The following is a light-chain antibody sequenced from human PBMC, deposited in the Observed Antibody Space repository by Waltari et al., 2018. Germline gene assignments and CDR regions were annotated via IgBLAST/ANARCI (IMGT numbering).Light chain of an antibody. CDR1: SSDSGGYEH. Sequence: SALTQPDSVSGSPGQSITISCSGISSDSGGYEHVSWYQQHPDKAPKVIIYDPSKRRSWVSNRFAGSKYGSSASLTISGLQAEDEADYYCSSFTSSTTGIFGGGTKLTVL. CDR2: DPS. V-gene: IGLV2-14*01. CDR3: SSFTSSTTGI. J-gene: IGLJ2*01.